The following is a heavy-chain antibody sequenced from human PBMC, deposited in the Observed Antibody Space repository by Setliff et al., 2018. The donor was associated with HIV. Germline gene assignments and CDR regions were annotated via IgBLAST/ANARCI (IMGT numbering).Heavy chain of an antibody. Sequence: GGSLRLSCAASGFTFSSYSMNWVRQAPGKGLEWVSSISSSSSYIYYADSVKGRFTISRDNAKNSLYLQMNSLRAEDTAVYYCAGDRTQFLEWLSPSYYYYYGMDVWGQGTTVTVSS. D-gene: IGHD3-3*01. J-gene: IGHJ6*02. CDR3: AGDRTQFLEWLSPSYYYYYGMDV. V-gene: IGHV3-21*01. CDR1: GFTFSSYS. CDR2: ISSSSSYI.